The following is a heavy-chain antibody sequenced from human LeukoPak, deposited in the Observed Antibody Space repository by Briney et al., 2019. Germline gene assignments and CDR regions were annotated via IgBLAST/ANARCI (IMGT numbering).Heavy chain of an antibody. Sequence: ASVKVSCKASGYTFTGYYMHWVRQAPGQGLEWMGWINPNSGGTNYAQKFQGRVTMTRDTSISTAYMELSRLRSDDTAVYYCARGRVRGFGPHYFDYWGQGTLVTVSS. CDR1: GYTFTGYY. D-gene: IGHD3-10*01. CDR3: ARGRVRGFGPHYFDY. V-gene: IGHV1-2*02. CDR2: INPNSGGT. J-gene: IGHJ4*02.